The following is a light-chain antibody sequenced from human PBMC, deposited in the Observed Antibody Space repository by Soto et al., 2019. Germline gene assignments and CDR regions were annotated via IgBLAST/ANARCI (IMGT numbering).Light chain of an antibody. Sequence: QSVLTQPRSVSGSPGQSVTISCTGTSSDVGGYSYVSWYQQHPGKAPKLMIYDVSKRPSGVPDRFSGSKSGNTASLTISGLQAEDEADYYCCSYAGSYTDYVFGTGTKVTVL. J-gene: IGLJ1*01. CDR3: CSYAGSYTDYV. CDR2: DVS. CDR1: SSDVGGYSY. V-gene: IGLV2-11*01.